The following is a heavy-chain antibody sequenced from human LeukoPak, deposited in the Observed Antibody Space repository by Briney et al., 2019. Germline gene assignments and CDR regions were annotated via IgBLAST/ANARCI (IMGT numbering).Heavy chain of an antibody. CDR1: GFTFDDYG. D-gene: IGHD4-17*01. J-gene: IGHJ6*03. V-gene: IGHV3-20*04. CDR3: VRVTTGSYYYYYMDV. Sequence: GGSLRLSCAASGFTFDDYGMSWVRQAPGKGLEWVSGINWNGGSTGYADSVKGRFTISRDNAKNSLYLRMNSLRAEDTAVYYCVRVTTGSYYYYYMDVWGKGTTVTVSS. CDR2: INWNGGST.